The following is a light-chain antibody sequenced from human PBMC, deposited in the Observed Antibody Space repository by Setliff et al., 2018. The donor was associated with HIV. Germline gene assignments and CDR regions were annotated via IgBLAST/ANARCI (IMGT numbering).Light chain of an antibody. CDR1: NSDVGGYNY. Sequence: QSALTQPASVSGTPGQSITISCIGTNSDVGGYNYVSWYQQHPGKAPKLLIYDVSDRPSGVSRRFSGSKSGNTASLTISGLQAEDEADYYCSSYTSSFTRVFGTGTKVTVL. CDR2: DVS. J-gene: IGLJ1*01. V-gene: IGLV2-14*03. CDR3: SSYTSSFTRV.